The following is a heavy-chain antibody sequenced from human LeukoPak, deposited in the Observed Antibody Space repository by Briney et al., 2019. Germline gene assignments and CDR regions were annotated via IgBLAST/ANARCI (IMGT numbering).Heavy chain of an antibody. CDR3: ARDKPTVTTPNWFDP. D-gene: IGHD4-17*01. V-gene: IGHV1-18*01. CDR2: ISAYNGNT. Sequence: ASVKVSCKASGYTFTSYGISWVRQAPGQRLEWMGWISAYNGNTNYAQKLQGRVTMTTDTSTSPAYMELRSLRSDDTAVYYCARDKPTVTTPNWFDPWGQGTLVTVSS. J-gene: IGHJ5*02. CDR1: GYTFTSYG.